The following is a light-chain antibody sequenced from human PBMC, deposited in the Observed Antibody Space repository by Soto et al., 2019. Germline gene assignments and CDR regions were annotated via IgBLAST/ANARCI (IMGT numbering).Light chain of an antibody. V-gene: IGLV2-11*01. Sequence: QSALTQPRSVSGSPGQAVTISCTGTNSDVGNYNFVSWYQHHPGKAPKLMIYDVTKRPSGVPDRFSGSKSGNTASLTISGLQPEDEADYYCCTYAGSFHQFDGGTKLTVL. CDR3: CTYAGSFHQ. J-gene: IGLJ3*02. CDR2: DVT. CDR1: NSDVGNYNF.